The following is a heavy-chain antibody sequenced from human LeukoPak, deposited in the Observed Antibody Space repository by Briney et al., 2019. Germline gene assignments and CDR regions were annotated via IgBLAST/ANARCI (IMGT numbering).Heavy chain of an antibody. D-gene: IGHD1-26*01. J-gene: IGHJ4*02. CDR1: GYTFTDYY. Sequence: ASVKVSCKASGYTFTDYYIHWVRQAPGHGLEWLGWMNVKTGATSSAQKFPGRVTMTRDTSIGTASMQFSTLTSDDTAVYSCAVQSGTSWGLDYWGQGTLVTVSS. V-gene: IGHV1-2*02. CDR2: MNVKTGAT. CDR3: AVQSGTSWGLDY.